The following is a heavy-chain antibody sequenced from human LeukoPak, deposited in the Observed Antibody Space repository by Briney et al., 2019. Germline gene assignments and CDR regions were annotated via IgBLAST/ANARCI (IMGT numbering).Heavy chain of an antibody. J-gene: IGHJ4*02. CDR1: GFTFSSYD. CDR3: AKERNYYGSGSSTDFHF. D-gene: IGHD3-10*01. V-gene: IGHV3-30*18. CDR2: ISYDGTNK. Sequence: GGSLRLSCAASGFTFSSYDMHWVRQAPGKGLEWVAVISYDGTNKYYADDSVKGRFTISRDNSRDTLYLQMNSLSAEDTAVYYCAKERNYYGSGSSTDFHFWGQGTLVTVSS.